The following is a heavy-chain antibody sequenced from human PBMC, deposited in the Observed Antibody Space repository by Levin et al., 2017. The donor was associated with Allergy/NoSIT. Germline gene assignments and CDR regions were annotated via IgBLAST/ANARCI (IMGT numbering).Heavy chain of an antibody. CDR1: GGSISSSNW. CDR3: AAWGVRGPHAFDI. V-gene: IGHV4-4*02. CDR2: IYHSGST. J-gene: IGHJ3*02. Sequence: SETLSLTCAVSGGSISSSNWWSWVRQPPGKGLEWIGEIYHSGSTNYNPSLKSRVTISVDKSKNQFSLKLSSVTAADTAVYYCAAWGVRGPHAFDIWGQGTMVTVSS. D-gene: IGHD3-10*01.